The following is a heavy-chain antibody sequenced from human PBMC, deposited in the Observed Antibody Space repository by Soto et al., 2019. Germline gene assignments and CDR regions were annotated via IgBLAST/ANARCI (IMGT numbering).Heavy chain of an antibody. CDR1: GDSVSSGVNY. D-gene: IGHD3-10*01. CDR3: ARAVRGVIKD. J-gene: IGHJ4*02. V-gene: IGHV4-61*08. Sequence: NPSETLSLTCTVSGDSVSSGVNYWSWIRQPPGKGLEWIGYIYYSGITNYNPSLKSRVTISVDTSKNQFSLKLSSVTAADTAVYYCARAVRGVIKDWGQGTLVTVSS. CDR2: IYYSGIT.